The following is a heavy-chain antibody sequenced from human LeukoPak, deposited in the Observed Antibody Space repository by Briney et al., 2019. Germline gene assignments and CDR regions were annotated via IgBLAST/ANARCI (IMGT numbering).Heavy chain of an antibody. Sequence: AXXKXXCKASGXXXXXXAXNWVRQXPXQGXEXMGYIKTSTGNPTYAQGFTGRFVFSLDTSVSTAYLQINNLKTEDTAVYYCARDQDVMVRGDVWGQGTMVTVSS. D-gene: IGHD3-10*01. CDR2: IKTSTGNP. J-gene: IGHJ3*01. V-gene: IGHV7-4-1*02. CDR1: GXXXXXXA. CDR3: ARDQDVMVRGDV.